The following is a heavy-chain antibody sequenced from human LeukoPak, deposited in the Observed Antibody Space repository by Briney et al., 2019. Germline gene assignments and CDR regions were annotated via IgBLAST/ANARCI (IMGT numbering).Heavy chain of an antibody. CDR2: IYSDNT. D-gene: IGHD4/OR15-4a*01. CDR3: ARRAGAYSHPYDY. Sequence: GGSLRLSCTASGFTFSSYSMNWVRQAPGKGLEWVSFIYSDNTHYSDSVKGRFTISRDNSKNTLYLQMNSLRAEDTAVYYCARRAGAYSHPYDYWGQGTLVTVSS. V-gene: IGHV3-53*01. J-gene: IGHJ4*02. CDR1: GFTFSSYS.